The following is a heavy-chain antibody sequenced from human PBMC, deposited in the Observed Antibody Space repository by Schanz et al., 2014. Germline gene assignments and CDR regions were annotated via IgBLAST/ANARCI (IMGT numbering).Heavy chain of an antibody. CDR1: GYTFTSYA. CDR3: ARGGAYRSPSPVFYFDY. CDR2: INPSGVST. J-gene: IGHJ4*02. D-gene: IGHD6-6*01. V-gene: IGHV1-46*01. Sequence: QVQLVQSGSELKKPGASVKVSCKASGYTFTSYAMNWVRQAPGQGLEWVGIINPSGVSTSSAQEFQGRVTMTRDTSTSTLQMELSSLRSEDTAVYYCARGGAYRSPSPVFYFDYWGQGTLVTVSS.